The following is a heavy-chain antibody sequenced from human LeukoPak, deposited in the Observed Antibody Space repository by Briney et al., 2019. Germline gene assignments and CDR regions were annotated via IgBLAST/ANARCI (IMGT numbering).Heavy chain of an antibody. Sequence: WASVKVSCKASGYTFTGYYMHWVRQAPGQGLEWMGWINPNSGGTNYAQKFQGRVTMTRDTSISTAYMELSRLRSDDTAVYYCARDRNPPKYYYGSGSLNWFDPWGQGTLVTVYS. CDR3: ARDRNPPKYYYGSGSLNWFDP. V-gene: IGHV1-2*02. CDR2: INPNSGGT. CDR1: GYTFTGYY. J-gene: IGHJ5*02. D-gene: IGHD3-10*01.